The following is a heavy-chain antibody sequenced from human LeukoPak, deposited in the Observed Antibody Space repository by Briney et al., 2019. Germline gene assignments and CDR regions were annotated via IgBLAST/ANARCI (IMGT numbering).Heavy chain of an antibody. Sequence: ASVKVSCKASGYTFTSYDINWVRQATGQGLEWMGWMNPNSGNTGYAQKFQGRVTMTRNTSISTAYMELSSLRSEDTAVYYRARGGRRVGLFRWFDPWGQGTLVTVSS. CDR2: MNPNSGNT. V-gene: IGHV1-8*01. J-gene: IGHJ5*02. CDR1: GYTFTSYD. D-gene: IGHD5-24*01. CDR3: ARGGRRVGLFRWFDP.